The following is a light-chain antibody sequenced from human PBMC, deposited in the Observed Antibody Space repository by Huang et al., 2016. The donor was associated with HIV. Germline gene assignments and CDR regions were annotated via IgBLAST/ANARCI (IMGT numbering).Light chain of an antibody. CDR3: QQYYSSPFT. Sequence: DIVMTQSPDSLAVSLCERATINCQSSQTILHDSDSRNYLAWYQQKPGQPPKLLIHWASIRKSGVPDRFIGSGSGTDFTLTISSLQAEDVAVYYCQQYYSSPFTFGPGTNVDI. CDR2: WAS. CDR1: QTILHDSDSRNY. J-gene: IGKJ3*01. V-gene: IGKV4-1*01.